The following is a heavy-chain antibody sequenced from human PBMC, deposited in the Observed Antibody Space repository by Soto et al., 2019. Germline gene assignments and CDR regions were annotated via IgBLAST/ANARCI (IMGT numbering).Heavy chain of an antibody. D-gene: IGHD2-2*01. J-gene: IGHJ6*02. CDR1: GFTFSNYV. V-gene: IGHV3-30*18. CDR3: AKDQYQLIRRCYGLDV. Sequence: QVHLVESGGGVVQPGRSLRLSCAASGFTFSNYVMHWVRQAPGKWLEWVAVISYDGSNKYYADSVRGRFTISRDNSKNTLFLQMNSLRPEDTAVYYCAKDQYQLIRRCYGLDVWGQGTTVTVSS. CDR2: ISYDGSNK.